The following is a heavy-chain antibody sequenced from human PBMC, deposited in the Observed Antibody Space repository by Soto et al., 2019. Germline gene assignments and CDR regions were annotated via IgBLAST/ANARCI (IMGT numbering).Heavy chain of an antibody. J-gene: IGHJ6*02. Sequence: EVQLLQSGGGLVQPGGSLRLSCVGSGFTFSRYAMIWVRQTPGKGLEWVSGIGDRGTTTYYADSVKGRFTISRDNSGNTLFLQMNSLRAEDTAGYYCAKDRLGYYYYYGMDVWGQGTTVTVS. V-gene: IGHV3-23*01. CDR2: IGDRGTTT. CDR1: GFTFSRYA. D-gene: IGHD6-25*01. CDR3: AKDRLGYYYYYGMDV.